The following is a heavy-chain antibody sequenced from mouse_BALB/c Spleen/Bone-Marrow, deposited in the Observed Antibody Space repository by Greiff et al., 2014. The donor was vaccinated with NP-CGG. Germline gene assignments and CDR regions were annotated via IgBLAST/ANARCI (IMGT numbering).Heavy chain of an antibody. D-gene: IGHD2-14*01. CDR2: ISDDGSYT. CDR1: GFTFSDYY. CDR3: ARDRGVQVYAMDY. J-gene: IGHJ4*01. V-gene: IGHV5-4*02. Sequence: DVKLVESGGGLVKPGGSLKLSCAASGFTFSDYYMYWVRQTPEKRLEWVATISDDGSYTYYPDSVKGRFTISRDIAKNNLYLQMSSLKSEDTAMYYCARDRGVQVYAMDYWGQGTSVTVSS.